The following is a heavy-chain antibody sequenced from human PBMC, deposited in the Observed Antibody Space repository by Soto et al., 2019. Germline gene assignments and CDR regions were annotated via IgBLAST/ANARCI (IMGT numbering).Heavy chain of an antibody. Sequence: PVGSLRLSCAASGFTFSDYYMSWIRQAPGKGLVWVSYISSSGTPIYYEDSMKGRFTISRDNAKNELYLQMSRLSAEDTAFYYCARSQGPFWYFDYWGQGILVTVSS. CDR3: ARSQGPFWYFDY. CDR2: ISSSGTPI. CDR1: GFTFSDYY. J-gene: IGHJ4*02. V-gene: IGHV3-11*01.